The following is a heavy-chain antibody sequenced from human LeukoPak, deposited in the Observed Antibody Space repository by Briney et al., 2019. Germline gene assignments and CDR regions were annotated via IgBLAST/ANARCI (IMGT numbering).Heavy chain of an antibody. Sequence: SETLSLTCTVSGGSISSYYWSWIRQPPGKGLEWIGYIYYSGSTNYNPSLKSRVTISVDTSNNQFSMKLSSVTAADTAVYYCARFPSLSAAGTYWFDPWGQGTLVTVSS. CDR1: GGSISSYY. V-gene: IGHV4-59*01. D-gene: IGHD6-13*01. CDR3: ARFPSLSAAGTYWFDP. J-gene: IGHJ5*02. CDR2: IYYSGST.